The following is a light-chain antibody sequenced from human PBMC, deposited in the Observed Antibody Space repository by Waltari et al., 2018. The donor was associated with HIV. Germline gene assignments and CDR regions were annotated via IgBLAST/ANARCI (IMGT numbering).Light chain of an antibody. CDR3: QSYDRRLMWV. J-gene: IGLJ2*01. V-gene: IGLV1-40*01. Sequence: HSLLTQPPSVSGAPGQRVTISCTGSSSTIGAGYDVHWYQKHPGTAPKLLIFQILNRPAVVPDRFSGSKSVTAASLVITGLQAEDEADYYCQSYDRRLMWVFGGGTSLTV. CDR1: SSTIGAGYD. CDR2: QIL.